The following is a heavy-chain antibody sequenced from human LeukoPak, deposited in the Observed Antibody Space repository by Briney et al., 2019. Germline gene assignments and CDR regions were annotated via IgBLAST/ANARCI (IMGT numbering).Heavy chain of an antibody. CDR3: ARASYYYGSGIDY. CDR1: GGSISSYY. J-gene: IGHJ4*02. V-gene: IGHV4-59*01. D-gene: IGHD3-10*01. CDR2: IYYSGST. Sequence: RASETLSLTCTVSGGSISSYYWSWIRQPPGKGLEWIGYIYYSGSTNYNPSLKSRVTISVGTSKNQFSLKLSSVTAADTAVYYCARASYYYGSGIDYWGQGTLVTVSS.